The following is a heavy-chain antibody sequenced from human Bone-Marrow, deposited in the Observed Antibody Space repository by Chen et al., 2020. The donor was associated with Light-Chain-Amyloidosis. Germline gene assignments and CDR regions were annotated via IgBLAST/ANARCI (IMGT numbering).Heavy chain of an antibody. CDR3: ARRREGYNFDY. D-gene: IGHD5-12*01. Sequence: EVQLVQSGPEVKKPVESLKISCKGPRYTFPNYWIGWVRQMPGKGLEWMGVIYPDDSDARYSPSFEGQVTISADKSITTAYLQWRSLRASDTAMYYCARRREGYNFDYWGQGTLVTVSS. CDR2: IYPDDSDA. J-gene: IGHJ4*02. V-gene: IGHV5-51*01. CDR1: RYTFPNYW.